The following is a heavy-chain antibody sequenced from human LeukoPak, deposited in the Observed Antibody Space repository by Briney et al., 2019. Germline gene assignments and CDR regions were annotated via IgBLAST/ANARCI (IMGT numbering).Heavy chain of an antibody. Sequence: ASVKVSCKASGYTFTSYGISWVRQAPGQGREWMGWISAYNGNTNFAQKLQGRITMTTDTSTSTAYMELRSLRSDDTAVYYCVRSGYCYGGTCHSGAFDIWGQGTVVTVSS. V-gene: IGHV1-18*01. CDR3: VRSGYCYGGTCHSGAFDI. CDR2: ISAYNGNT. J-gene: IGHJ3*02. D-gene: IGHD2-15*01. CDR1: GYTFTSYG.